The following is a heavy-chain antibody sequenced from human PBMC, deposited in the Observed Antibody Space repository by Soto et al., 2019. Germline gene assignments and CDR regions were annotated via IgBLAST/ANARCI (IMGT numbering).Heavy chain of an antibody. CDR1: GFSFSNAW. V-gene: IGHV3-15*07. D-gene: IGHD6-13*01. Sequence: GXSLRLSCAASGFSFSNAWLNWVRQAPVNGLEWVGRIKSKTDGGTTDYAAPVKGRFTISRDDSKNTLYLQMNSLKTEDTAVYYCTTDKYGSSWPYYYYGMDVWGQGTTVTVSS. CDR3: TTDKYGSSWPYYYYGMDV. J-gene: IGHJ6*02. CDR2: IKSKTDGGTT.